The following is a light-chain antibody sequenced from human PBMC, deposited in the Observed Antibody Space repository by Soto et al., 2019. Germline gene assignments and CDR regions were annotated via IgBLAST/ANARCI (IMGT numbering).Light chain of an antibody. V-gene: IGLV2-8*01. J-gene: IGLJ1*01. CDR2: EFN. CDR3: SSYAGSSNV. Sequence: QSALAHPPSASRSPEHSFAISFTGTSSDVGGYNYVSCYQQHPGKAPKLMIYEFNKRPSGVPDRFSGSKSGKTASLTVSGLQAEDEADYYCSSYAGSSNVFATGTKVTVL. CDR1: SSDVGGYNY.